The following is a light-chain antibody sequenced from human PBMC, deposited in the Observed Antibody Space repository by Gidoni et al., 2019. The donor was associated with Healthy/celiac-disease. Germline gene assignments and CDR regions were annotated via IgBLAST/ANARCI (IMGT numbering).Light chain of an antibody. Sequence: EIVMTQSPATLSVSPGERATLSCRVSQSVSSNLAWYQQKPGQAPRLLIYGSSTMATGIPARFSGSGSETEFTLTISSLQSEDFAVYYCQQYTNLPSMFSFGQGTQLEIK. J-gene: IGKJ2*03. CDR1: QSVSSN. V-gene: IGKV3-15*01. CDR2: GSS. CDR3: QQYTNLPSMFS.